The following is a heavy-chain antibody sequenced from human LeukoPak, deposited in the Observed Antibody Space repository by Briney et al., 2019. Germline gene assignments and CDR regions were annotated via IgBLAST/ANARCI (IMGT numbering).Heavy chain of an antibody. J-gene: IGHJ4*02. V-gene: IGHV1-46*01. Sequence: GASVKVSCKASGYTFTSYYMHWVRQAPGQGLEWMGIINPSGGSTSYAQKFQGRVTMTRDTSTSTVYTELSSLRSEDTAVYYCARDSSSYYFDYWGQGTLVTVSS. CDR2: INPSGGST. CDR3: ARDSSSYYFDY. CDR1: GYTFTSYY. D-gene: IGHD6-13*01.